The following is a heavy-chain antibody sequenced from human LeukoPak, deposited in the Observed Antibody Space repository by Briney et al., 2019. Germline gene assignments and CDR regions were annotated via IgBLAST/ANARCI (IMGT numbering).Heavy chain of an antibody. V-gene: IGHV3-30-3*01. D-gene: IGHD6-13*01. CDR2: ISYDGSNK. J-gene: IGHJ4*02. Sequence: PGGSLRLSCAASGFTFSSYAMHWVRQAPGKGLEWVAVISYDGSNKYYADSVKGRFTISRDNSKNTLYLQMNRLRAEDTAVYYCARVVREAAGEDYWGKGTLVTVSS. CDR1: GFTFSSYA. CDR3: ARVVREAAGEDY.